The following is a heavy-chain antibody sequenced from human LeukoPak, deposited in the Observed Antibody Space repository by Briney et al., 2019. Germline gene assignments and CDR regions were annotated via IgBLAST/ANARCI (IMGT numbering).Heavy chain of an antibody. D-gene: IGHD3-22*01. CDR3: AKAPHYYDSSGYYSLSPPTYYYYGMDV. V-gene: IGHV3-30*18. Sequence: GGSLRLSCAASGFTFSSYGMHWVRQAPGKGLEWVAVISYDGSNKYYADSVKGRFTISRDNSKNTLYLQMNSLRAEDTAVYYCAKAPHYYDSSGYYSLSPPTYYYYGMDVWGQGTTVTVSS. CDR1: GFTFSSYG. CDR2: ISYDGSNK. J-gene: IGHJ6*02.